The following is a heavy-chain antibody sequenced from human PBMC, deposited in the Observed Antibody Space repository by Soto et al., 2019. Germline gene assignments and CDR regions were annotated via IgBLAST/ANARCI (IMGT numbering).Heavy chain of an antibody. J-gene: IGHJ4*02. CDR1: GGSFSGYY. CDR3: ASYGRGTYYYGYYFHH. Sequence: SETLSLTCAVYGGSFSGYYWSWIRQLPGKGLEWIGEINHSGSTNYNPSLKSRVTISVDTSKNQFSLKLSSVTAADAAVYYCASYGRGTYYYGYYFHHWGQGTPVTVSS. D-gene: IGHD3-10*01. V-gene: IGHV4-34*01. CDR2: INHSGST.